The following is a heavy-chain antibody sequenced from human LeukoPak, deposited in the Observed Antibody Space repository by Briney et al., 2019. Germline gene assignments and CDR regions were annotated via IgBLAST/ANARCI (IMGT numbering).Heavy chain of an antibody. D-gene: IGHD6-19*01. CDR2: INHSGST. CDR1: GGSFSGYY. CDR3: ARGLPGIAVAGTLLQH. Sequence: SETLSLTCAVYGGSFSGYYWSWIRQPPGKGLEWIGEINHSGSTNYNPSLKSRVTISVDTSKNQFSLKLSSVTAADTAVYYCARGLPGIAVAGTLLQHWGQGTLVTVSS. V-gene: IGHV4-34*01. J-gene: IGHJ1*01.